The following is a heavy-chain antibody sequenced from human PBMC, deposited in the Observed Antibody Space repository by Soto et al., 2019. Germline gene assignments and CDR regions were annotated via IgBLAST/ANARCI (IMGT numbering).Heavy chain of an antibody. V-gene: IGHV3-30-3*01. CDR2: ISYAGDYK. D-gene: IGHD6-25*01. CDR3: AREPWGYSGSAKHFDY. Sequence: QVHLVESGGGVVQPGGSLRLSCAASGFNFRGFTMHWVRQAPDKGLEWLSVISYAGDYKNYADSVRGRISISRDNSKNTLFLQMNSLGPDDTAVYFCAREPWGYSGSAKHFDYWGQGSLVIVSS. CDR1: GFNFRGFT. J-gene: IGHJ4*02.